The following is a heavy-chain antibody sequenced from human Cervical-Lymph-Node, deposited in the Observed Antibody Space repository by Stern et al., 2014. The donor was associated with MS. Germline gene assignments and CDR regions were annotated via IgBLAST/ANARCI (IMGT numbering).Heavy chain of an antibody. Sequence: QVQLMQSGGGVVQPGRSLRLSCAASGFVFRRYALHWVRQAPGQGLEWVALISYDGRDKDYTDSVKGRFTVSRDNSNNTVDLEMNSLRLEDTAVYYCAKGGSGSYLDWGQGSLVTVSS. J-gene: IGHJ4*02. V-gene: IGHV3-30*04. D-gene: IGHD1-26*01. CDR2: ISYDGRDK. CDR3: AKGGSGSYLD. CDR1: GFVFRRYA.